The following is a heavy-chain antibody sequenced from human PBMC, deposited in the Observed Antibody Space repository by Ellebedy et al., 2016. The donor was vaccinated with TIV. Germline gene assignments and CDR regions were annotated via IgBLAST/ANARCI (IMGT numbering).Heavy chain of an antibody. CDR3: ARDWGGYSSGWNY. V-gene: IGHV4-59*12. J-gene: IGHJ4*02. CDR2: IYYSGST. Sequence: MPGGSLRLSCTVSGGSISSYYWSWIRQPPGKGLEWIGYIYYSGSTNYNPSLKSRVTISVDKSKNQFSLKLSSVTAADTAVYYCARDWGGYSSGWNYWGQGTLVTVSS. D-gene: IGHD6-19*01. CDR1: GGSISSYY.